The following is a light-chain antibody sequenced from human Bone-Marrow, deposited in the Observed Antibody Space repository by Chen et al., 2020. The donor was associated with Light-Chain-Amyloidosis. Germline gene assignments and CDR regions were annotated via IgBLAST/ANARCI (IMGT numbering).Light chain of an antibody. CDR2: DVS. V-gene: IGLV3-21*02. Sequence: SYVLTQPSSVSVAPGQTATIACGGNNIGSTRVHWYQQTPGQAPLLAVYDVSDRPSGIPARLSGSKSGNTATLTIIGVEAGDEADYYCHVWDRSSDRPVFGGGTKLTVL. J-gene: IGLJ3*02. CDR3: HVWDRSSDRPV. CDR1: NIGSTR.